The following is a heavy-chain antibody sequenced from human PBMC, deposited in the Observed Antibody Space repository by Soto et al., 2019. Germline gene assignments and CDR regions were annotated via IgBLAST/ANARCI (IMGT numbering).Heavy chain of an antibody. Sequence: SETLSLTCAVYAGSFSHYYWNWIRQSPGKGLEWIGKIKHSGSSNYNPSLRSRASISVAMSKNQFSLRLTSVTAADTAVYYCGRGGSSDWQVALDIWGQGTMVTVSS. J-gene: IGHJ3*02. CDR1: AGSFSHYY. CDR2: IKHSGSS. D-gene: IGHD6-19*01. V-gene: IGHV4-34*01. CDR3: GRGGSSDWQVALDI.